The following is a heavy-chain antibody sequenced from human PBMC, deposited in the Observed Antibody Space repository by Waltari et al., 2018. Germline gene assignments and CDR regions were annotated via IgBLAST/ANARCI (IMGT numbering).Heavy chain of an antibody. D-gene: IGHD1-26*01. Sequence: QVQLQQSGPGLVKPSQTLSLTCAISGDGVSSTRSACTWIRQSPSRGLQWLGRTYYRSKWSNDYAVSVKSRITINPDTSKNQFSLQLNSVTPEDTAVYYCARSTAPTQWELLLLDYWGHGTLVTVSS. J-gene: IGHJ4*01. V-gene: IGHV6-1*01. CDR3: ARSTAPTQWELLLLDY. CDR2: TYYRSKWSN. CDR1: GDGVSSTRSA.